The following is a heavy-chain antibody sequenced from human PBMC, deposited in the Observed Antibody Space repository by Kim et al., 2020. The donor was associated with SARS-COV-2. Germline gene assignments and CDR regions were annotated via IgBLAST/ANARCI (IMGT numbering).Heavy chain of an antibody. D-gene: IGHD1-26*01. CDR3: ARGGGSYYSV. V-gene: IGHV3-7*01. Sequence: GGSLRLSCAASGFPFTTYYMTWVRQAPGKGLEWVANIKPDGSDKNYVESVKGRFTISRDNTERSLSLQMNSLRVEDTAVYYCARGGGSYYSVWVRGTLVTVSS. CDR1: GFPFTTYY. J-gene: IGHJ4*02. CDR2: IKPDGSDK.